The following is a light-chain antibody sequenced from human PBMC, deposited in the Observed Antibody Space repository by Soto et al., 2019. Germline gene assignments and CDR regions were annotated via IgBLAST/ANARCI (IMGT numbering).Light chain of an antibody. CDR3: QQHNNWPLT. CDR1: QSVGRY. J-gene: IGKJ4*01. CDR2: GAS. Sequence: EIVMTQSPATLSVSLGDRATLSCRASQSVGRYLAWYQQKPGQAPRLLIYGASTRATGIPARFSGSGSETDFTLTISSMQSEDFAVYYCQQHNNWPLTFGGGTKVEIK. V-gene: IGKV3-15*01.